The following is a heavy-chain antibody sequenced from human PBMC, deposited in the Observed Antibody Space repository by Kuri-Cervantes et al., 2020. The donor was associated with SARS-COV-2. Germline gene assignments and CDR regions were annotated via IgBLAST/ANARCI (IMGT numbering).Heavy chain of an antibody. J-gene: IGHJ6*02. CDR1: GYSFTNFW. V-gene: IGHV5-10-1*01. Sequence: KASCKGSGYSFTNFWISWVRQMPGKGLEWMGNIDPRDSYTNYSPSFQGHVTISADKSISTAYLQWSSLRASVTAVYFCARHAPPTGIVVVPAAIYYGMDVWGQGATVTVSS. D-gene: IGHD2-2*01. CDR2: IDPRDSYT. CDR3: ARHAPPTGIVVVPAAIYYGMDV.